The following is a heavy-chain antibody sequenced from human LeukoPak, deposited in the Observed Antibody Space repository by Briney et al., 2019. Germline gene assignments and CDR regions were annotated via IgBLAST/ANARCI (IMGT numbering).Heavy chain of an antibody. CDR1: GYSFTSYW. V-gene: IGHV5-51*01. D-gene: IGHD5-12*01. CDR3: ARVPVATTDNWFDP. Sequence: GESLKISCKGSGYSFTSYWIGWVRQMPEKGLEWMGIIYPGDSDTRYSLSFQGQVTISADKSISTAYLQWSSLKASDTAMYYCARVPVATTDNWFDPWGQGTLVTVSS. J-gene: IGHJ5*02. CDR2: IYPGDSDT.